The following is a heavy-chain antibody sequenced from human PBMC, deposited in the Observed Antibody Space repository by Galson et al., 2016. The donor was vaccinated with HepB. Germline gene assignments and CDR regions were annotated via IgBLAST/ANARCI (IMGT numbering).Heavy chain of an antibody. D-gene: IGHD2-21*01. CDR1: SGSISSSRYY. J-gene: IGHJ3*02. CDR3: AGHCGGDCYNNLADAFDI. Sequence: SETLSLTCTVSSGSISSSRYYWGWIRQPPGKGLEWIGSVYYSGTAYYDPSLTSRVSISVDTFTNQFSLRQSSVTAGDTCVYFCAGHCGGDCYNNLADAFDIWGRGTMVTVSS. V-gene: IGHV4-39*01. CDR2: VYYSGTA.